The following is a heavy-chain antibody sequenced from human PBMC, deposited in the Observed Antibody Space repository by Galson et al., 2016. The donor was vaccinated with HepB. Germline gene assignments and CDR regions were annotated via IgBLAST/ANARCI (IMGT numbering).Heavy chain of an antibody. CDR2: ISSASSTI. Sequence: SLRLSCAASGFTFSSYNMNWVRRAPGKGLEWVSYISSASSTIYYADSVKGRFTISRDNAKNSLYLQMNSLRDEDTAVYYCAREKTATIDYWGQGTLVTVSS. CDR1: GFTFSSYN. D-gene: IGHD5-18*01. J-gene: IGHJ4*02. CDR3: AREKTATIDY. V-gene: IGHV3-48*02.